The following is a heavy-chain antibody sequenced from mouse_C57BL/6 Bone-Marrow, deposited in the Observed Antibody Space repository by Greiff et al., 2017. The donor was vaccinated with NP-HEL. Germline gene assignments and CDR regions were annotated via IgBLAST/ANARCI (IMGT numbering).Heavy chain of an antibody. D-gene: IGHD2-14*01. V-gene: IGHV7-1*01. CDR1: GFTFSDFY. CDR2: SRNKANDYTT. CDR3: ARDGGTVRYFDV. J-gene: IGHJ1*03. Sequence: EVKLMESGGGLVQSGRSLRLSCATSGFTFSDFYMEWVRQAPGKGLEWIAASRNKANDYTTEYSASVKGRFIVSRDTSQSILYLQMNALRAEDTAIYYCARDGGTVRYFDVWGTGTTVTVSS.